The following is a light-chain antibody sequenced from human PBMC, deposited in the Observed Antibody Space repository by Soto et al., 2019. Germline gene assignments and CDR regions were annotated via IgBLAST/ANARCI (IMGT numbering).Light chain of an antibody. V-gene: IGKV3-20*01. Sequence: EIVLTQSPGTLSLSPGERATLSCRASQSLSSTYLAWYQQKPGQPPRVLSYGASSRATGIPDRFSGSGSGTDFTLTITRLEPEDFAIYYCQKYGSSPLTFGGGTRVEIK. CDR3: QKYGSSPLT. CDR1: QSLSSTY. CDR2: GAS. J-gene: IGKJ4*01.